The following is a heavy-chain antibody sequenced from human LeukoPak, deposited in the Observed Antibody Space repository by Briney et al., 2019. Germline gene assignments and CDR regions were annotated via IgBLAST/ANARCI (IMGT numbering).Heavy chain of an antibody. D-gene: IGHD6-19*01. CDR1: AYSFTTYS. Sequence: ASVKVSCKASAYSFTTYSMNWVRQAPGQGLEWMGWINTNTGNPTYAQDFTGRFVFSLDTSASTAHLQISSPKADDTAVSYCARGVGYSSGWSGKDALDIWGQGTMVTVSS. V-gene: IGHV7-4-1*02. J-gene: IGHJ3*02. CDR2: INTNTGNP. CDR3: ARGVGYSSGWSGKDALDI.